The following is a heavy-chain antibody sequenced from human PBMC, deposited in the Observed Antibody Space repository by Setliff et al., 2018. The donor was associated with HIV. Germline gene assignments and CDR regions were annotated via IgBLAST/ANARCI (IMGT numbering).Heavy chain of an antibody. J-gene: IGHJ4*02. D-gene: IGHD6-19*01. V-gene: IGHV4-61*02. CDR2: IYTSGST. Sequence: PSETLSLTCTVSGGSISSGSYYWSWIRQPAGKGLEWIGRIYTSGSTNYNPSLKSRVTISVDTSKNQFSLKLSSVTAADTAVYYCARELPYSSGWYLDYWGQGTLVTVSS. CDR1: GGSISSGSYY. CDR3: ARELPYSSGWYLDY.